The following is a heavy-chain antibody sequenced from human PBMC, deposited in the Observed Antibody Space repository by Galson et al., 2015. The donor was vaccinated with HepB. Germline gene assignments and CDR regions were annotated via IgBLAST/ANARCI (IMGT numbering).Heavy chain of an antibody. V-gene: IGHV4-34*01. J-gene: IGHJ6*01. D-gene: IGHD3-3*01. Sequence: LSLTCAVFGGSFRTYHWTWIRQPPGKGLEWIGEITQSGSTHSNPSLKSRVTISMDTSKNQFSLKVRSVTAADTAVYYCARGKGRQVLLDYHYYGMDVWGQGTTVSVSS. CDR2: ITQSGST. CDR3: ARGKGRQVLLDYHYYGMDV. CDR1: GGSFRTYH.